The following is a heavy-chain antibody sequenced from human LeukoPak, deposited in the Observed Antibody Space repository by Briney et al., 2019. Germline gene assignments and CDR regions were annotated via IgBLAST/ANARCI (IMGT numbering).Heavy chain of an antibody. V-gene: IGHV1-46*01. J-gene: IGHJ4*02. CDR1: GYTFTSYY. CDR2: INPSGGST. CDR3: ARVYDPILEKTVVVPAAKEFPDY. D-gene: IGHD2-2*01. Sequence: GASVKVSCKASGYTFTSYYMHWVRQAPGQGLEWMGIINPSGGSTSYAQKFQGRVTMTRDTSISTAYMELSRLRSDDTAVYYCARVYDPILEKTVVVPAAKEFPDYWGQGTLVTVSS.